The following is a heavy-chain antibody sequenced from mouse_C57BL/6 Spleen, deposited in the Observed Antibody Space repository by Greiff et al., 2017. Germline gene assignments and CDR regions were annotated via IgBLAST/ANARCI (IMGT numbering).Heavy chain of an antibody. CDR2: ISSGSSTI. CDR1: GFTFSDYG. CDR3: AKQLLDYFDY. J-gene: IGHJ2*01. D-gene: IGHD6-1*01. V-gene: IGHV5-17*01. Sequence: EVQVVESGGGLVKPGGSLKLSCAASGFTFSDYGMHWVRQAPEEGLEWVAYISSGSSTIDYTDTVKGRFTISRDNAKNTLFLQMTRLRSEDTAMYYCAKQLLDYFDYWGQGTTLTVSA.